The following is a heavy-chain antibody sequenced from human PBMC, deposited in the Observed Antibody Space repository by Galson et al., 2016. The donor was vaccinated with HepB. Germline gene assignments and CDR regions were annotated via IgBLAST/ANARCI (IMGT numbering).Heavy chain of an antibody. D-gene: IGHD3-9*01. CDR3: ARDLTPDFDLLAVQFRGWYFEL. J-gene: IGHJ2*01. V-gene: IGHV3-7*01. CDR1: GFTFSRSW. Sequence: SLRLSCAASGFTFSRSWMSWVRQAPGKGLEWVANIKQDGSDKYYVDSVKGRFTISRDSAKNSLYLQMNSLRAEDTAMYYCARDLTPDFDLLAVQFRGWYFELWGRSTLVTVSS. CDR2: IKQDGSDK.